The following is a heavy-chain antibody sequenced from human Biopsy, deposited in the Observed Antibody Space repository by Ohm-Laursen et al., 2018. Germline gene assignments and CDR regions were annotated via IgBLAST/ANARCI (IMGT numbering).Heavy chain of an antibody. CDR1: GYTFTGYY. CDR3: ARESNPKRLGD. Sequence: GASVKASCKASGYTFTGYYIHWVRQAPGQGLESMGYINPKNGATNYAQKFRGRVTVTRDTSINTLYVDLSRLTPADTAVYYCARESNPKRLGDWGQGTLVTVSS. J-gene: IGHJ4*02. CDR2: INPKNGAT. D-gene: IGHD3-16*01. V-gene: IGHV1-2*02.